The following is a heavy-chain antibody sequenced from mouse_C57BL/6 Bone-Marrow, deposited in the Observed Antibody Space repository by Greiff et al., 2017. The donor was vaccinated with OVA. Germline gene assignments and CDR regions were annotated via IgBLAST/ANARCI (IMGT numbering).Heavy chain of an antibody. D-gene: IGHD4-1*01. CDR3: ARQGNWEDWYFDV. Sequence: QVQLQQPGTELVKPGASVKLSCKASGYTFTSYWMHWVKQRPGQGLEWIGNINPSNGGTTYNEKFKSKATLTVDKSSSTAYMQLSSLTSEDSAVYYCARQGNWEDWYFDVWGTGTTVTVSS. CDR2: INPSNGGT. V-gene: IGHV1-53*01. CDR1: GYTFTSYW. J-gene: IGHJ1*03.